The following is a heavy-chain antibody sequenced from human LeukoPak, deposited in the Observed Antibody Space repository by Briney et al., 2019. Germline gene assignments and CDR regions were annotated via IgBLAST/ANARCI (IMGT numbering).Heavy chain of an antibody. CDR1: GGSISSSSYY. Sequence: PSETLSLTCTVSGGSISSSSYYWGWIRQPPGKGLEWIGSIYHSGSTYYNPSLKGRVTISVDTSKNQFSLKLSSVTAADTAVYYCASTPYYCSGGSCYLFDYWGQGTLVTVSS. V-gene: IGHV4-39*07. CDR3: ASTPYYCSGGSCYLFDY. CDR2: IYHSGST. D-gene: IGHD2-15*01. J-gene: IGHJ4*02.